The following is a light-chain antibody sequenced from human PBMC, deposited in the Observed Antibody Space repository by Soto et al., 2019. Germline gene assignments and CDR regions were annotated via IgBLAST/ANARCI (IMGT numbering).Light chain of an antibody. CDR1: QSISSW. CDR3: QQYNSYAPT. V-gene: IGKV1-5*03. Sequence: DIQMTQSPSTLSASVGDRVTITCRASQSISSWLAWYQQKPGKAPKLLIYKASSLESGVPSRFSGSGSVTEFTLTISSLQPDDFATYYCQQYNSYAPTFGQATQVEIK. J-gene: IGKJ1*01. CDR2: KAS.